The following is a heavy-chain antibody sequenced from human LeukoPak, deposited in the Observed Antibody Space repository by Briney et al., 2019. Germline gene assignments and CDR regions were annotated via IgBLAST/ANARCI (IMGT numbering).Heavy chain of an antibody. V-gene: IGHV4-61*02. CDR2: IYTSGST. Sequence: PSETLSLTCTVSGGSISSGSYDWSWLRQPGGKGLEGSVRIYTSGSTNYNPSHKSRFTISVYTTKNQFYLKQSSVTAAAAVFYFCARGEIFNGYYVYFDYWGQGTLVTVSS. J-gene: IGHJ4*02. D-gene: IGHD3-9*01. CDR3: ARGEIFNGYYVYFDY. CDR1: GGSISSGSYD.